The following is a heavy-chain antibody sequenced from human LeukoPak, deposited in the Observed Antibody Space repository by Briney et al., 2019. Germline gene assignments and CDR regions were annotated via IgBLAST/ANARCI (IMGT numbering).Heavy chain of an antibody. Sequence: GGSLRLSCAASGLTVSSNYMSWVRQAPGKGLEWVSLIYSGSSTYYADSVKGRFTISRDNSKNTVYLQMNSLAAEDTAVYYCAKELRSHTGWPFDYWGQGTLVTVSS. V-gene: IGHV3-66*01. J-gene: IGHJ4*02. D-gene: IGHD5-12*01. CDR1: GLTVSSNY. CDR3: AKELRSHTGWPFDY. CDR2: IYSGSST.